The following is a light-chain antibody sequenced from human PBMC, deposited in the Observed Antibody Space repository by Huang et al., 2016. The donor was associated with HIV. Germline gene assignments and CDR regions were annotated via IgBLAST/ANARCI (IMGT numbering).Light chain of an antibody. CDR2: AAS. J-gene: IGKJ1*01. V-gene: IGKV1-6*02. Sequence: AIQLTQSPSSLSASVGDRVTITCRASQDITNDLGWYQQKPGKAPKLLISAASTVRSGDPSRFSGSGSGTDFTLTISSLQPEDFATYFCLQDFNYPRTFGQGTRVEIK. CDR3: LQDFNYPRT. CDR1: QDITND.